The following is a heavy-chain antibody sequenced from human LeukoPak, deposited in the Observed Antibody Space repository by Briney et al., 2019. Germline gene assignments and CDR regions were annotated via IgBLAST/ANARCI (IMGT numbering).Heavy chain of an antibody. Sequence: GRSLRLSCAASGFTFSSYAMHWVRQAPGKGLEWVAVISYDGSNKYYADSVKGRFTISRDNSKNTLYLQMNSLRAEDTAVYYCASRKDTPHLPDYWAREPWSPSPQ. D-gene: IGHD5-18*01. CDR3: ASRKDTPHLPDY. J-gene: IGHJ4*02. CDR1: GFTFSSYA. CDR2: ISYDGSNK. V-gene: IGHV3-30-3*01.